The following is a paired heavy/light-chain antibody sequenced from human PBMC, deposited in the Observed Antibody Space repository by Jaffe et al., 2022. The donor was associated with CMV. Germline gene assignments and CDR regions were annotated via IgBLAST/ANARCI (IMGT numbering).Light chain of an antibody. CDR2: KAS. CDR1: QSISSW. CDR3: QQYDTSPGT. V-gene: IGKV1-5*03. Sequence: DIQMTQSPSTLSASVGDRVTITCRASQSISSWLAWYQQKPGKAPKLLMYKASSLERGVPSRFSGSGSGTEFTLTISSLQPDDFATYYCQQYDTSPGTFGRGTKVDFK. J-gene: IGKJ1*01.
Heavy chain of an antibody. Sequence: QMQLQESGPGLVKPSETLSLTCSVSGGFINGYYWSWIRQSPEKGLEWIGYIYYSGSSNYNPSLKSRVAMSVDTSKSQISLTLTSVTAADTAVYYCARHRWGGVSDSSGYSKYYFDNWGQGTLVTVSS. V-gene: IGHV4-59*08. D-gene: IGHD3-22*01. J-gene: IGHJ4*02. CDR3: ARHRWGGVSDSSGYSKYYFDN. CDR2: IYYSGSS. CDR1: GGFINGYY.